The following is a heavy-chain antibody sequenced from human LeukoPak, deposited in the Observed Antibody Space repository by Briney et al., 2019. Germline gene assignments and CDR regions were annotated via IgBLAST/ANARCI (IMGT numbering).Heavy chain of an antibody. CDR2: ISSGSTI. D-gene: IGHD6-13*01. V-gene: IGHV3-11*01. CDR1: GFTFSDYY. CDR3: ARAFSSSWYTEYFQH. J-gene: IGHJ1*01. Sequence: GGSLRPSCAASGFTFSDYYMSWIRQAPGKGLEWVSYISSGSTIYYADSVKGRFTISRDNAKNSLYLQMNSLRAEDTAVYYCARAFSSSWYTEYFQHWGQGTLVTVSS.